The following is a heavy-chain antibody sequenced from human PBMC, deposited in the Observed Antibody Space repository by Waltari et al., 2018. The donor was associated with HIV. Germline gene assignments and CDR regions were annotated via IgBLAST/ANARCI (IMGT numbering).Heavy chain of an antibody. D-gene: IGHD1-1*01. CDR3: ARTTHGVDY. V-gene: IGHV3-48*04. CDR2: ITSSVYTI. Sequence: EVQLVESGGGLVQPGGSLRLSCAASGFTFSSYSMNWVRQAPGKGLEWVSYITSSVYTIYYAESVEGRFTVSRDNAKNSLFLQMSSLRAEDTAVYYCARTTHGVDYWGQGTLVTVSS. CDR1: GFTFSSYS. J-gene: IGHJ4*02.